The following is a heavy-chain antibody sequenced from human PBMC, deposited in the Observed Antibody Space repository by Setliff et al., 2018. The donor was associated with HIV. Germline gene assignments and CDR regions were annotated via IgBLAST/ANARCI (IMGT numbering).Heavy chain of an antibody. CDR2: IVVGSGNT. CDR1: GFTFSNSA. Sequence: GASVKVSCKASGFTFSNSAVLWVRQARGQRPEWIGWIVVGSGNTNYAQMFYERVTITRDMSTSTAYMELSSLRSEDTAMYYCAAAVSFCGSTSCSHYFDYWGPGTLVTVSS. V-gene: IGHV1-58*01. D-gene: IGHD2-2*01. CDR3: AAAVSFCGSTSCSHYFDY. J-gene: IGHJ4*02.